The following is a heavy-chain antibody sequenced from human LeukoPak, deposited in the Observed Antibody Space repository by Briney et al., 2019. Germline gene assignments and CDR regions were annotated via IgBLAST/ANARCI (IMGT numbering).Heavy chain of an antibody. CDR1: GGSFSSYY. CDR2: IYYSGST. CDR3: ARGRAPTSPRYFDY. V-gene: IGHV4-59*01. Sequence: SETLSLTCAVYGGSFSSYYWSWIRQPPGKGLEWIGYIYYSGSTNYNPSLKSRVTISVDTSKNQFSLKLSSVTAADTAVYYCARGRAPTSPRYFDYWGQGTLVTVSS. J-gene: IGHJ4*02.